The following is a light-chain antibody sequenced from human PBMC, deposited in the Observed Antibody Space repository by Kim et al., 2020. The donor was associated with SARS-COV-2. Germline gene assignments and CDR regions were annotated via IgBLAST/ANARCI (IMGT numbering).Light chain of an antibody. Sequence: GTVTLTCASGTGAVTSGYYPNWCQQKPGQAPRALIYSASNKRSWTPARFSGSLLGGKAALTLSGVQPEDEAEYYCLLYYGGAQLGVFGGGTQLTVL. V-gene: IGLV7-43*01. CDR1: TGAVTSGYY. CDR3: LLYYGGAQLGV. J-gene: IGLJ2*01. CDR2: SAS.